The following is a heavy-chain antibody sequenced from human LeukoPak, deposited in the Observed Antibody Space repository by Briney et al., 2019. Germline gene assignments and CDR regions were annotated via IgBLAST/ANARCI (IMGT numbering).Heavy chain of an antibody. J-gene: IGHJ6*03. CDR3: ARSLVFALTMARGAYYMDV. Sequence: RASVKVSCKASGGTFSSYAISWVRQAPGQGLEWMGGIIPIFGTANYAQKFQGRVTITADESTSTAYMELSSLRSEDTAVYYCARSLVFALTMARGAYYMDVWGKGTTVTISS. CDR1: GGTFSSYA. V-gene: IGHV1-69*13. CDR2: IIPIFGTA. D-gene: IGHD3-10*01.